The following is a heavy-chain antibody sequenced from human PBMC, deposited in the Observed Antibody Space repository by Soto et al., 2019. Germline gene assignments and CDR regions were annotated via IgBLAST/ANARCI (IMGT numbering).Heavy chain of an antibody. CDR3: ARDKYGGNSGFDY. CDR1: GFTFSSYS. Sequence: GGSLRLSCAASGFTFSSYSTNWVRQAPGKGLEWVSYISSGSSTIYYADSVKGRFTISRDNAKNSLYLQMNSLRAEDTAVYHCARDKYGGNSGFDYWGQGTLVTVSS. V-gene: IGHV3-48*01. J-gene: IGHJ4*02. D-gene: IGHD2-21*02. CDR2: ISSGSSTI.